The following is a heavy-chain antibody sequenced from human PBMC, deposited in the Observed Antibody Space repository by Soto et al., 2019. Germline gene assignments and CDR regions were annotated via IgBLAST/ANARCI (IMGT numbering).Heavy chain of an antibody. CDR2: IRSKANSYAT. V-gene: IGHV3-73*01. CDR1: GFTFSGSA. D-gene: IGHD3-16*02. CDR3: AKAHGELSLLIDY. J-gene: IGHJ4*02. Sequence: GGSLRLSCAASGFTFSGSAMHWVRQASGKGLEWVGRIRSKANSYATAYAASVKGRFTISRDNSKNTLYLQMNSLRAEDTAVYYCAKAHGELSLLIDYWGQGTLVTVSS.